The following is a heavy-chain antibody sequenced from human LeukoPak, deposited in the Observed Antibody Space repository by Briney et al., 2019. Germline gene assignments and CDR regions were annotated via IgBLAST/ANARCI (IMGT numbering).Heavy chain of an antibody. CDR3: AKDQDLLDY. Sequence: SCKASGYTFTGYYMHWVRRAPGKGLEWVAFIRYDGSNKYYADSVKGRFTISRDNSKNTLYLQMNSLRAEDTAVYYCAKDQDLLDYWGQGTLVTVSS. CDR1: GYTFTGYY. CDR2: IRYDGSNK. J-gene: IGHJ4*02. V-gene: IGHV3-30*02.